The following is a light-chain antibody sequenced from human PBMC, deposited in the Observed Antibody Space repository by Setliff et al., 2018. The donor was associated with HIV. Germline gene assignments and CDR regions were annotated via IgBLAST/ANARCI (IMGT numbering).Light chain of an antibody. CDR3: SSYAGSSFYV. V-gene: IGLV2-8*01. J-gene: IGLJ1*01. Sequence: QSALTQPPSASGSPGQSVTISCTGTSSDVGGYNFVSWYQHHPGNAPKLMIYDVSKRPSGVPDRFSGSKSGNTASLTVSGLQAEDEADYYCSSYAGSSFYVFGTGTEVTV. CDR1: SSDVGGYNF. CDR2: DVS.